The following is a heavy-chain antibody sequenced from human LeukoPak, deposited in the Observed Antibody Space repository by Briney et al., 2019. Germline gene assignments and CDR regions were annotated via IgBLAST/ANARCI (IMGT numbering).Heavy chain of an antibody. CDR1: GYTFTSYY. Sequence: GASVKVSFKASGYTFTSYYMHWVRQAPGQGLEWMGIINPSGGSTSYAQKFQGRVTMTRDTSTSTVYMELSSLRSEDTAVYYCASSSDGTSTLTTVTTLFYWGQGTLVTVSS. D-gene: IGHD4-11*01. J-gene: IGHJ4*02. V-gene: IGHV1-46*03. CDR3: ASSSDGTSTLTTVTTLFY. CDR2: INPSGGST.